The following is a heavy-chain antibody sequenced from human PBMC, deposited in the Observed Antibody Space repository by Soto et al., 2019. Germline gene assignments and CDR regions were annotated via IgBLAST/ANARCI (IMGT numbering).Heavy chain of an antibody. V-gene: IGHV4-59*01. J-gene: IGHJ4*02. D-gene: IGHD5-12*01. CDR2: IYSSGYT. CDR1: GGSISGYY. CDR3: ARDSVGSGYD. Sequence: QVQLQESGPGLVKPSETLSLTCAVSGGSISGYYWSWIRQPPGKRLEWIGYIYSSGYTNYNPSLKSRVTISVDRSKNQFSLELRSVTASDTAVYYCARDSVGSGYDWGQGTLVTVSS.